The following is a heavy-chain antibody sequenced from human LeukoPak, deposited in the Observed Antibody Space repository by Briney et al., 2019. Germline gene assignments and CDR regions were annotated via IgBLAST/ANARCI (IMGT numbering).Heavy chain of an antibody. J-gene: IGHJ1*01. V-gene: IGHV4-31*03. CDR2: IYDSGST. D-gene: IGHD2-15*01. CDR3: ASMGVVVVAAPRILSHRCEYFQH. CDR1: GCSISSGGYY. Sequence: SETVSLTCTVSGCSISSGGYYWSWIRQHPGKGLEWIGYIYDSGSTYYNPSRKSRVTISVNTAKNQFSLKLSSVTAADTAVYYCASMGVVVVAAPRILSHRCEYFQHWGQGTLVTVSS.